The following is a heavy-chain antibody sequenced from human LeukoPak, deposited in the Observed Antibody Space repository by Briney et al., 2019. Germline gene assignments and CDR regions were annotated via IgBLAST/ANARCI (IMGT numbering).Heavy chain of an antibody. V-gene: IGHV4-39*07. Sequence: PSETLSLTCTVSGGPISSGDYYWGWVRQPPGMGPEWIGSINYQGTTHYNLSLQSRVAISVDTSKNQFSLQLTSVTATDTAVYYCARVSRDSGNYYTFLDYWGQGTLVTVSS. CDR1: GGPISSGDYY. CDR3: ARVSRDSGNYYTFLDY. D-gene: IGHD1-26*01. CDR2: INYQGTT. J-gene: IGHJ4*02.